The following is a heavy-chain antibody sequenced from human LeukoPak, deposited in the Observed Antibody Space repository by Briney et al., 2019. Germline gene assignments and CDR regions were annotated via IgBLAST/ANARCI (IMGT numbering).Heavy chain of an antibody. D-gene: IGHD6-6*01. CDR2: IYASGST. J-gene: IGHJ4*02. V-gene: IGHV4-39*01. Sequence: SETLSVTCTVSGGSVSSTSYYWGWLRQPPGKGLEWIGSIYASGSTYYNASLKSRVTMSVDTSKNQFSLKLSSVTAADTAVYYCAGSFYSSSSRSSTFDYWGQGTLVTVSS. CDR3: AGSFYSSSSRSSTFDY. CDR1: GGSVSSTSYY.